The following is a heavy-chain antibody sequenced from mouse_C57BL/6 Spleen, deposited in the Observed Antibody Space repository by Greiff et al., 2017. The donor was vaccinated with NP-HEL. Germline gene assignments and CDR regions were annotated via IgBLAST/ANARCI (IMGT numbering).Heavy chain of an antibody. Sequence: DVQLQESGPELVKPGASVKMSCKASGYTFTDYNMHWVKQSHGKSLEWIGYINPNNGGTSYNQKFKGKATLTVNKSSSTAYMELRSLTSEDSAVYYCARGYGSSHYFDYWGQGTTLTVSS. V-gene: IGHV1-22*01. D-gene: IGHD1-1*01. CDR3: ARGYGSSHYFDY. CDR2: INPNNGGT. J-gene: IGHJ2*01. CDR1: GYTFTDYN.